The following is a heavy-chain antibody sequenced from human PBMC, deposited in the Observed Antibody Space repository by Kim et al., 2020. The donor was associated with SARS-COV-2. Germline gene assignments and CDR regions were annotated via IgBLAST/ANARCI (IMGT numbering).Heavy chain of an antibody. Sequence: SETLSLTCTVSGGSISSGGYYWSWIRQHPGKGLEWIGYIYYSGSTYYNPSLKSRVTISVDTSKNQFSLKLSSVTAADTAVYYCARYLELWFGERGNWFDPWGQGTLVTVSS. J-gene: IGHJ5*02. D-gene: IGHD3-10*01. CDR2: IYYSGST. V-gene: IGHV4-31*03. CDR3: ARYLELWFGERGNWFDP. CDR1: GGSISSGGYY.